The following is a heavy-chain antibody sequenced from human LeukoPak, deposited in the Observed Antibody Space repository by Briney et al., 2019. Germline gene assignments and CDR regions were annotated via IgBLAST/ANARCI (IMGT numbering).Heavy chain of an antibody. CDR1: GFTFNIYA. V-gene: IGHV3-23*01. D-gene: IGHD4-11*01. CDR2: IPGSGGNT. Sequence: GGSLRLSCSASGFTFNIYAMSWLRQAPGKGLESVSVIPGSGGNTYHADSVKGRLTVSRDNSKNTLYLHMNSLRAEGTAVYHCAKGPNDDSNYLFDHWGQGTLVTVSS. CDR3: AKGPNDDSNYLFDH. J-gene: IGHJ5*02.